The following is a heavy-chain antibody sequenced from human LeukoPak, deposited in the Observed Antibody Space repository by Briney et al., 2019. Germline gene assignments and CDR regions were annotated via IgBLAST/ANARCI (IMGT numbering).Heavy chain of an antibody. D-gene: IGHD6-13*01. V-gene: IGHV3-7*01. CDR3: ARDNIIAAAGSDYYYYYGMDV. J-gene: IGHJ6*02. CDR1: GFTFSSYW. Sequence: GGSLRLSCAASGFTFSSYWMSWVRQAPGKGLEWVAHIKQDGSEKYYVDSVKGRFTISRDNAKNSLYLQMNSLRAEDTAVYYCARDNIIAAAGSDYYYYYGMDVWGQGTTVTVSS. CDR2: IKQDGSEK.